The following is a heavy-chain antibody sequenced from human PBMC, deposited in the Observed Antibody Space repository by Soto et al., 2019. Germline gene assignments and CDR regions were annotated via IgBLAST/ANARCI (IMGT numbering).Heavy chain of an antibody. CDR3: AMGMFGRTSYSGVWSFLYY. CDR1: GGSFSGYS. CDR2: INVGGSA. V-gene: IGHV4-34*01. J-gene: IGHJ4*02. Sequence: QVQLQQWGAGLLKPSETLSLTCAVQGGSFSGYSWTWIRPSPGKGLERIGQINVGGSANYHPSLKSRVTTTVGTSNKETFWDRKCGTAAATAIYYCAMGMFGRTSYSGVWSFLYYGGREPLLTVSP. D-gene: IGHD3-3*02.